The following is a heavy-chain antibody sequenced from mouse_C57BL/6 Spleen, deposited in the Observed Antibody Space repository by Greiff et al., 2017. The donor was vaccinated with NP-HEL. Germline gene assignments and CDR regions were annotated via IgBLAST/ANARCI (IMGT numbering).Heavy chain of an antibody. D-gene: IGHD2-4*01. CDR3: ARMDYERESFDY. V-gene: IGHV1-55*01. J-gene: IGHJ2*01. CDR1: GYTFTSYW. Sequence: QVQLQQPGAELVKPGASVKMSCKASGYTFTSYWITWVKQRPGQGLEWIGDIYPGSGSTTYNEKFKSKATLTVDTSSSTAYMQLSSLTSEDSAVYYCARMDYERESFDYWGQGTTLTVSS. CDR2: IYPGSGST.